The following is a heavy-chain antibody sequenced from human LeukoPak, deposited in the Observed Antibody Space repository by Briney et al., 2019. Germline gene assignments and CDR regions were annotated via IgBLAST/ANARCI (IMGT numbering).Heavy chain of an antibody. V-gene: IGHV1-2*02. CDR3: ARARRGIASGGNWFDP. CDR1: GYTFTGYY. D-gene: IGHD6-25*01. CDR2: INPNSGGT. Sequence: ASVKVSCKASGYTFTGYYMHWVRQAPGQGLEWMGWINPNSGGTNYAQKFQGRVTMTRDTSISTAYVELSRLRSDDTAVYYCARARRGIASGGNWFDPWGQGTLVTVSS. J-gene: IGHJ5*02.